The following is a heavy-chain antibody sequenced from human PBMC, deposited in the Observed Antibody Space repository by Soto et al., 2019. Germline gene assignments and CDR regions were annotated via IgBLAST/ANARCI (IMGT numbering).Heavy chain of an antibody. D-gene: IGHD2-21*02. V-gene: IGHV4-31*02. Sequence: PSETLSLTCTVSGGSISSGGYYWSWIRQHPGKGREWFGYIYYSGSTYYNPSLKSRVTISVDTSKNQFSLKLSSVTAADTAVYYCARVYCGGDCYGPYYYYYYGMDVWGQGTTVTVSS. CDR1: GGSISSGGYY. CDR2: IYYSGST. CDR3: ARVYCGGDCYGPYYYYYYGMDV. J-gene: IGHJ6*02.